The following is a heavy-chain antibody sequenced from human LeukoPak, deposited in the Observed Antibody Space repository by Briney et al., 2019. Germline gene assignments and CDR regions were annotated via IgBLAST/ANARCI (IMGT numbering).Heavy chain of an antibody. Sequence: SETLSLTCTVSGDSISSSSYYWAWIRQPPGKRPEWIASINYSGTTYYNLFLKSRVTISIDTSRNQFPLKLSSVTAADTAVYFCARDVAGYYSFWGQGTLVTVSS. CDR3: ARDVAGYYSF. D-gene: IGHD6-19*01. CDR2: INYSGTT. V-gene: IGHV4-39*06. J-gene: IGHJ4*02. CDR1: GDSISSSSYY.